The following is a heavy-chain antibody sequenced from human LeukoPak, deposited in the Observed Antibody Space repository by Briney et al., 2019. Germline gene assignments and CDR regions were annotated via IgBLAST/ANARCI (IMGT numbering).Heavy chain of an antibody. CDR3: AKDQAHDYGDYVPYYYYYYYMDV. CDR2: IRYDGSNK. Sequence: GGSLRLSCAASGFAASGFTFSTFGMHWVRQAPGKGLEWVAFIRYDGSNKYYADSVKGRFTISRDNSKNTLYLQMNSLRAEDTAVYYCAKDQAHDYGDYVPYYYYYYYMDVWGKGTTVTISS. V-gene: IGHV3-30*02. CDR1: GFTFSTFG. D-gene: IGHD4-17*01. J-gene: IGHJ6*03.